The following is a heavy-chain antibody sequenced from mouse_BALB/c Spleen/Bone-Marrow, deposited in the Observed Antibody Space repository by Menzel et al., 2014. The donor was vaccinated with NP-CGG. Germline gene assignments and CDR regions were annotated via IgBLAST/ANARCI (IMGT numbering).Heavy chain of an antibody. Sequence: LVESGAELAKPGASVKMSCKASGYTFTSYWMYWMKQRPGQGLEWIGYINPSTGYTEYNQKFKDKATLTADKSSNTAYMQLSSLTSEDSAVYYCARKGYGNYHYYAMDYWGQGTSVTVSS. D-gene: IGHD2-1*01. J-gene: IGHJ4*01. CDR2: INPSTGYT. CDR3: ARKGYGNYHYYAMDY. V-gene: IGHV1-7*01. CDR1: GYTFTSYW.